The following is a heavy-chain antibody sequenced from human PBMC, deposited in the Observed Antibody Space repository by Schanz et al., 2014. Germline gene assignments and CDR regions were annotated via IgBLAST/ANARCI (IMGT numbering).Heavy chain of an antibody. J-gene: IGHJ6*03. D-gene: IGHD2-21*02. CDR3: ARPSDSSWYMDV. Sequence: EVQLVESGGGLVQPGGSLRLSCAASGFTFSNYWMSWVRQAPGKGLEWVSSISSSSSYISYADSVKGRFTISRDNAKNSLYLQMNSLRAEDTAVYYCARPSDSSWYMDVWGKGTTVTVSS. V-gene: IGHV3-21*01. CDR1: GFTFSNYW. CDR2: ISSSSSYI.